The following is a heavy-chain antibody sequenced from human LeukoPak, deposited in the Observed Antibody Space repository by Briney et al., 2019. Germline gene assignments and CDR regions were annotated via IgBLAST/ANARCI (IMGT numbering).Heavy chain of an antibody. CDR1: GYTFTGCY. D-gene: IGHD3-9*01. J-gene: IGHJ4*02. CDR3: ARQAIILTYYFDY. Sequence: GASVKVSCKASGYTFTGCYMHWVRQAPGQGLEWMGWINPNSGGTNYAQKFQGWVTMTRDTSISTAYMELSSLRSEDTAVYYCARQAIILTYYFDYWGQGTLVTVSS. CDR2: INPNSGGT. V-gene: IGHV1-2*04.